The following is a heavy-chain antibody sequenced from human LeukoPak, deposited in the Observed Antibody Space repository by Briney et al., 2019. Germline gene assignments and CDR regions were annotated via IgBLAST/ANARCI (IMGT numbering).Heavy chain of an antibody. CDR2: IYDRGPA. Sequence: SQTLSLTCTVSGYAITSGGFSWNWIRQPPGKGLEWIGCIYDRGPAYYNPSLKSRFTISADRPKNQFFLNVTSLTAADTAVYYCARSRQASGLFNSWGQGTLVVVSS. D-gene: IGHD3-10*01. CDR1: GYAITSGGFS. V-gene: IGHV4-30-2*01. CDR3: ARSRQASGLFNS. J-gene: IGHJ5*01.